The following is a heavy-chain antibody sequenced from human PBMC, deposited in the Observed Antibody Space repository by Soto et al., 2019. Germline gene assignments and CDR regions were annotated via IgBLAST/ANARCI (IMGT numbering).Heavy chain of an antibody. D-gene: IGHD4-17*01. CDR1: GGSISNRGYY. J-gene: IGHJ4*02. CDR2: INNRGRT. CDR3: ARGSTTEKVDS. V-gene: IGHV4-30-4*08. Sequence: PSETLSLPCTVSGGSISNRGYYWGWLRQPPGKGLECIGHINNRGRTYNSPSRKSRLTISADTSKNQFSLKLTSVTAADTAVYYCARGSTTEKVDSWGKGTLVTSPQ.